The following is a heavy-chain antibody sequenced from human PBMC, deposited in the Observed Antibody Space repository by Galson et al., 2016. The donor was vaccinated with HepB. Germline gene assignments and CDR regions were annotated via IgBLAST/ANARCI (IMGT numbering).Heavy chain of an antibody. V-gene: IGHV4-39*01. Sequence: TLSLTCTVSGGSISSSSYYWVWIRQTPGQGLEWIGSIYYRGSTYYNPSLKSRVTISVDTSKNQFSLKLSSVTATDSAIYYCARGSGSGSSRFRFYFYMDMWGKGTTVTVSS. J-gene: IGHJ6*03. CDR2: IYYRGST. CDR3: ARGSGSGSSRFRFYFYMDM. D-gene: IGHD3-10*01. CDR1: GGSISSSSYY.